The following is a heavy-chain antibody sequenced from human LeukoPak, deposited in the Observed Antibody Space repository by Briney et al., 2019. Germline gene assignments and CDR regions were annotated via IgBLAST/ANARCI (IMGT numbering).Heavy chain of an antibody. Sequence: PGGSLRLSCAASGFTFSSYAMSWVRQAPGKGLEWVSAISGSGGSTYYADSVKGRFTISRDNSKNTLYLQMNSLRAEDTAVYYCAENKGYCTNGVCPPPDYWGQGTLVTVSS. CDR2: ISGSGGST. V-gene: IGHV3-23*01. D-gene: IGHD2-8*01. J-gene: IGHJ4*02. CDR1: GFTFSSYA. CDR3: AENKGYCTNGVCPPPDY.